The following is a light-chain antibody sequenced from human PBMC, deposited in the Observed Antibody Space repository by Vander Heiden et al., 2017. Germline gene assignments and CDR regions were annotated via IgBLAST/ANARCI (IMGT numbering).Light chain of an antibody. V-gene: IGKV1-39*01. J-gene: IGKJ1*01. CDR2: AAS. CDR1: QSISSY. Sequence: DNQMTQSPFPLSASVGDRVTITCRASQSISSYLNWYQQKPGKAPKLLIYAASSLQSGVPSRFSGSGSGTEFTLTISSLQPEDFATYYCQQSYSTPWTFGQGTKVEIK. CDR3: QQSYSTPWT.